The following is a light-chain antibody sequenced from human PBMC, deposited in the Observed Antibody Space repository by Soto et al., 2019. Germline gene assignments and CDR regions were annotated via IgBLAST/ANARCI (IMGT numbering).Light chain of an antibody. Sequence: DIQMTQSPSSLSASVGDRVTITCRASQSISSYLNWYQQKPGKAPKLLIYAASSLQSGVPSRFSGSGSVTDFTRTISSLQPADFATYYCQQSYSTPPTFGQGTKVEIK. CDR1: QSISSY. CDR3: QQSYSTPPT. V-gene: IGKV1-39*01. J-gene: IGKJ1*01. CDR2: AAS.